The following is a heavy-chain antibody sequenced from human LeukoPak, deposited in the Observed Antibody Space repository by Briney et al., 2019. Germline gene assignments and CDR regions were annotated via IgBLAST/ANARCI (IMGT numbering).Heavy chain of an antibody. V-gene: IGHV3-53*04. Sequence: AGGSLRLSCAASGFTVSSNYMSWVRQAPGKGLEWVSVIYSGGSTYYADSVKGRFTISRHNSKNTLYLQMNSLRAEDTAVYYCARARFLEWLSYDYWGQGTLVTVSS. CDR1: GFTVSSNY. D-gene: IGHD3-3*01. CDR2: IYSGGST. J-gene: IGHJ4*02. CDR3: ARARFLEWLSYDY.